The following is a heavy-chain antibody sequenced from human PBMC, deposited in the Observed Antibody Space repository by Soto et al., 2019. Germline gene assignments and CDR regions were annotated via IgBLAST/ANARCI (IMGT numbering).Heavy chain of an antibody. CDR2: IYYSGSI. D-gene: IGHD5-12*01. CDR3: ARGEASAGLVAGATFDY. CDR1: GGSISSYY. J-gene: IGHJ4*02. V-gene: IGHV4-59*01. Sequence: PSETLSLTCTVSGGSISSYYWSWIRQPPGKGLEWIRYIYYSGSIDYNPSLKSRVTISVDTSKNQFSLKLSSVTAADTAVYYCARGEASAGLVAGATFDYWGQGTLVTVSS.